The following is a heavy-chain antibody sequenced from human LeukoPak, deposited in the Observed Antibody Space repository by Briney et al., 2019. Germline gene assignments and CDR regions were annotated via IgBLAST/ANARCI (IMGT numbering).Heavy chain of an antibody. J-gene: IGHJ3*02. D-gene: IGHD1-26*01. CDR3: AGGRSQWELLRHAFDI. CDR2: INHSGST. V-gene: IGHV4-34*01. Sequence: SETLSLTCAVYGGSFSGYYWSWIRQPPGKGLEWIGEINHSGSTNYNPSLKSRVTISVDTSKNQFSLKLSSVTAADTAVYYCAGGRSQWELLRHAFDIWGQGTMVTVSS. CDR1: GGSFSGYY.